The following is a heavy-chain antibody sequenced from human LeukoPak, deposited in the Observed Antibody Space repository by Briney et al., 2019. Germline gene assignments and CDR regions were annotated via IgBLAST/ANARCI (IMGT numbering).Heavy chain of an antibody. Sequence: SQSLSLTCAISGDSVSSDSAACNWIRRSPSRGLEWLGRTYYRSKWYNDYAGSVRSRIIINPDTSKNHFSLQLNTVTPEDTAVDYCSRDIAVAGTYYYYMDVWGKGTTVTVSS. CDR3: SRDIAVAGTYYYYMDV. CDR1: GDSVSSDSAA. V-gene: IGHV6-1*01. J-gene: IGHJ6*03. CDR2: TYYRSKWYN. D-gene: IGHD6-19*01.